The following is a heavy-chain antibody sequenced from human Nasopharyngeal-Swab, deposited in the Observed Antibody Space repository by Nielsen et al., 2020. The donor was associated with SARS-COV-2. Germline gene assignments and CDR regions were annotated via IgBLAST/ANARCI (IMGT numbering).Heavy chain of an antibody. V-gene: IGHV3-30*04. D-gene: IGHD6-13*01. Sequence: GESLKISCAASGFTFSSYAMHWVRQAHGKGLEWVAVISYDGSNKYYADSVKGRFTISRDNSKNTLYLQMNSLRAEDTAVYYCASSPGIAAPTGMDVWGQGTTVTVSS. CDR1: GFTFSSYA. J-gene: IGHJ6*02. CDR2: ISYDGSNK. CDR3: ASSPGIAAPTGMDV.